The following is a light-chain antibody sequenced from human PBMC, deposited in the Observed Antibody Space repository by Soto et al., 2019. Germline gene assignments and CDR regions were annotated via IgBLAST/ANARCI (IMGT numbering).Light chain of an antibody. CDR1: SSDIGTYNL. J-gene: IGLJ1*01. CDR2: EGI. CDR3: CSYAGSGTDNYV. Sequence: SVLTQPASVYGSPGQSITISCTGTSSDIGTYNLVSWYQHYPGKAPKLMIYEGIKRPSGVSNRFSGSKSGNTAFLTISGLQAEDEADYYCCSYAGSGTDNYVFGSGTKVTV. V-gene: IGLV2-23*01.